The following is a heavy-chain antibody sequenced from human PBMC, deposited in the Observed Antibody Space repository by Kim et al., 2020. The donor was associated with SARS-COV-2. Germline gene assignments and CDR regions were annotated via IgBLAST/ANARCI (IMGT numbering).Heavy chain of an antibody. CDR3: ARGRYSYSSGMDV. Sequence: NPSLRSRVTISVDTSKNQFSLKLSSVTAADTAVYYCARGRYSYSSGMDVWGQGTTVTVSS. D-gene: IGHD5-18*01. V-gene: IGHV4-34*01. J-gene: IGHJ6*02.